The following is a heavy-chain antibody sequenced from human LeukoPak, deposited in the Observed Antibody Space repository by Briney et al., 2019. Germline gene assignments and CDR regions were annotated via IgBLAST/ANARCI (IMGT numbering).Heavy chain of an antibody. Sequence: SETLSLTCAVYGGSFSGYYWSWIRQPPGKGLEWIGEINHSGSTNYNPSLKSRVTISVDTSKNQFSLKLSSVTAADTAVYYCAGHGPYRFFDLWGRGTLVTVSS. J-gene: IGHJ2*01. CDR3: AGHGPYRFFDL. CDR2: INHSGST. CDR1: GGSFSGYY. V-gene: IGHV4-34*01. D-gene: IGHD3/OR15-3a*01.